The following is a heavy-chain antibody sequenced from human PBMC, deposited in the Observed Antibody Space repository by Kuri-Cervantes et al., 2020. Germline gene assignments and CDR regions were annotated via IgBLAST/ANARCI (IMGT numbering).Heavy chain of an antibody. Sequence: GESLKISCAASGFTFSSYSMNWVRQAPGKGLEWVSYISSSSSTIYYADSVKGRFTISRDNAKNSLYLQMNSLRAEDTAVYYCARNYDFWSGYYGEKTYYFDYWGQGTLVTVSS. CDR3: ARNYDFWSGYYGEKTYYFDY. V-gene: IGHV3-48*01. D-gene: IGHD3-3*01. CDR2: ISSSSSTI. CDR1: GFTFSSYS. J-gene: IGHJ4*02.